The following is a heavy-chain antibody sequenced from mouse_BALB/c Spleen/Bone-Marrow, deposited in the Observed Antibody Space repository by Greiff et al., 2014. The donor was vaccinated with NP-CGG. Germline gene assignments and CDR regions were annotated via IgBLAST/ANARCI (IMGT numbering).Heavy chain of an antibody. D-gene: IGHD1-1*02. CDR3: ARDGSFAAMDY. J-gene: IGHJ4*01. CDR2: IDPGRGSS. V-gene: IGHV1-77*01. Sequence: LMESGASVKMSCKASGYTFTDYVINWVKQRTGQGLEWIGEIDPGRGSSFYNEKFKAKATLTADKSANTAYMQLSSLTSEDSAVYFCARDGSFAAMDYWGQGTSLTVSS. CDR1: GYTFTDYV.